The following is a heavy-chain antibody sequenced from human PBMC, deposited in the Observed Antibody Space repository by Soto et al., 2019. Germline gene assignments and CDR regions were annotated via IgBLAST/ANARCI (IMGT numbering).Heavy chain of an antibody. J-gene: IGHJ4*02. CDR3: AKDNDPFIAVAGTDY. CDR1: GFTFSSYA. D-gene: IGHD6-19*01. V-gene: IGHV3-23*01. CDR2: ISGSGGST. Sequence: GGSLRLSCAASGFTFSSYAMSWVRQAPGKGLEWVSAISGSGGSTYYADSVKGRFTISRDNSKNTLYLQMNSLRAEDTAVYYCAKDNDPFIAVAGTDYWGQGTLVTVSS.